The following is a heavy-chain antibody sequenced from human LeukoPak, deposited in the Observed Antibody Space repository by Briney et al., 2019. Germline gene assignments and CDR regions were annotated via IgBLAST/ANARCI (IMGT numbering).Heavy chain of an antibody. CDR1: GFTFSSYI. CDR3: ARDTDCSGGSCYGVYGMDV. Sequence: PGGSLRLSCAASGFTFSSYIMNWVRQAPGKGLEWVSSISSSSSYIYYADSVKGRFTISRDNAKNSLYLQMNSLRAEDTAVYYCARDTDCSGGSCYGVYGMDVWGQGTTVTVSS. V-gene: IGHV3-21*01. D-gene: IGHD2-15*01. CDR2: ISSSSSYI. J-gene: IGHJ6*02.